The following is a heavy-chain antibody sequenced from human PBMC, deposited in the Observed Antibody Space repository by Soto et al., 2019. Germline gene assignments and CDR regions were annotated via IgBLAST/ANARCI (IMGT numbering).Heavy chain of an antibody. Sequence: GAAVKVSCKASGYTFTSYGISWVRQAPGQGLEWMGWISAYNGNTNYAQKLQGRVTMTTDTSTSTAYMALRSLRSDDTAVYYCATLYCSGGSCPYDYYYGMDVWGQGTTVTVSS. J-gene: IGHJ6*02. CDR1: GYTFTSYG. V-gene: IGHV1-18*04. CDR2: ISAYNGNT. CDR3: ATLYCSGGSCPYDYYYGMDV. D-gene: IGHD2-15*01.